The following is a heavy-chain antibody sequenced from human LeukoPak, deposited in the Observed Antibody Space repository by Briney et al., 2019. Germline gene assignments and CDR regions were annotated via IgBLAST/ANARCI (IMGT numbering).Heavy chain of an antibody. V-gene: IGHV3-23*01. CDR3: AKPKGICSGGTCYMADAFDI. Sequence: PGGXLRLSCAPSGFSFDTSAMSWVRQAPGKGLEGVAAVSGNNGGTFYADSVQGGVTISRENSKKRVWVEMNRLRAGGTGVYYCAKPKGICSGGTCYMADAFDIWGQGTVVTVS. J-gene: IGHJ3*02. D-gene: IGHD2-15*01. CDR2: VSGNNGGT. CDR1: GFSFDTSA.